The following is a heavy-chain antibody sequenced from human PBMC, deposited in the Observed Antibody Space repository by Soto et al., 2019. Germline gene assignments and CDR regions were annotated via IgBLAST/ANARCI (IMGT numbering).Heavy chain of an antibody. CDR2: IRSLSNNYAT. Sequence: GGSLRLSCAASGFTFSGSAMHWVRQASGKGLEWLGRIRSLSNNYATAYAASVKGRFTISRDDSKNTAYLQMNSLKTEDTAVYYCIRGHDFWSGYSFWGQGTLVTVSS. CDR1: GFTFSGSA. CDR3: IRGHDFWSGYSF. D-gene: IGHD3-3*01. V-gene: IGHV3-73*01. J-gene: IGHJ4*02.